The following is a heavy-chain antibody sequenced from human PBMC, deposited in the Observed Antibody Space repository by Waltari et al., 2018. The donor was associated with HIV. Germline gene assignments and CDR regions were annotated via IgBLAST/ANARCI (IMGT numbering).Heavy chain of an antibody. CDR3: ARLGYVWGSYLSPRAFDI. Sequence: EVQLVESGGGLVQPGGSLRLSCAASGFTFSSYWMHWVRQAPGKGLGGVSRINSDRSRTSYADSGKGRFTISRDKAKNTLNLQMNSLRAEDTAVYYCARLGYVWGSYLSPRAFDIWGQGTMVTVSS. V-gene: IGHV3-74*01. CDR2: INSDRSRT. J-gene: IGHJ3*02. CDR1: GFTFSSYW. D-gene: IGHD3-16*02.